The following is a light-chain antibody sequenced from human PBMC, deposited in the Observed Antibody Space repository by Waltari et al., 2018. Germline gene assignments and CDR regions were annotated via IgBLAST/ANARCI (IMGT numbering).Light chain of an antibody. J-gene: IGKJ4*01. CDR1: QTIRTTY. CDR3: QQYDISPLS. CDR2: GTF. Sequence: EIVLTQSPGTLSLSPGEGATLSCRTSQTIRTTYLAWYQQKPGQAPTLLIYGTFSRATGIPDRFTGSESGTDFSLTIDSLEPEDFATYYCQQYDISPLSFGGWTKVEIK. V-gene: IGKV3-20*01.